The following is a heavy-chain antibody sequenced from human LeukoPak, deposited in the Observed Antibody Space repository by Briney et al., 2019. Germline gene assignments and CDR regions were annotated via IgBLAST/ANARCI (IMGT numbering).Heavy chain of an antibody. CDR1: GGSISSYY. V-gene: IGHV4-59*01. J-gene: IGHJ6*03. CDR3: ARDHRYYYMDV. D-gene: IGHD1-14*01. CDR2: IYYSGST. Sequence: SETLSLTCTVSGGSISSYYWSWIRQPPGKGLEWIGYIYYSGSTNYNPSLKSRVTISVDTSKNQFSLKLSSVTAADTAVYYCARDHRYYYMDVWGKGTTVTVSS.